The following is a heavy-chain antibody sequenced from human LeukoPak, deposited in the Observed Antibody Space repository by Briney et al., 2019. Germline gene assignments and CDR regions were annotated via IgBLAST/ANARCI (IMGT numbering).Heavy chain of an antibody. CDR2: ISGSGGST. CDR1: GGSISSYY. V-gene: IGHV3-23*01. J-gene: IGHJ4*02. Sequence: ETLSLTCTASGGSISSYYWGWIRQPPGKGLEWVSAISGSGGSTYYADSVKGRFTISRDNSKNTLYLQMNSLRAEDTAVYYCASPKMWLSGDFDYWGQGTLVTVSS. D-gene: IGHD3-22*01. CDR3: ASPKMWLSGDFDY.